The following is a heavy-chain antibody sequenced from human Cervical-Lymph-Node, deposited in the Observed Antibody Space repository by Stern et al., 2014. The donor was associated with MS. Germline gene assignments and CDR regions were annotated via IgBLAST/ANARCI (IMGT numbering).Heavy chain of an antibody. D-gene: IGHD3-16*01. CDR2: ISYDGTNK. Sequence: VQLVESGGGVVQPGRSLRLSCAASGFVFSGFGMHWVRQAPGKGLEWVGVISYDGTNKNYGDSVKGRATISRDNSKNTLYLQVNSLRAEDTAVYYCARSSPMALRYGMDVWGRGTTVIVSS. CDR3: ARSSPMALRYGMDV. CDR1: GFVFSGFG. V-gene: IGHV3-33*01. J-gene: IGHJ6*02.